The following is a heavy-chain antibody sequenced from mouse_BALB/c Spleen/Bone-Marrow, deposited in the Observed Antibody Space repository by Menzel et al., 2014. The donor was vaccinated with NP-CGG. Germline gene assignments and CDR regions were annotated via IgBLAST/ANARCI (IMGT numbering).Heavy chain of an antibody. V-gene: IGHV5-12-2*01. J-gene: IGHJ3*01. CDR3: ATGTFAY. CDR1: GFTFSSYT. Sequence: EVKLEESGGGLVQPGGSLKLSCAASGFTFSSYTMSWVRQTPEKRLEWVAYISNGGGSTYYPDTVKGRFTISRDNAKNTLYLQMSSLKSEDTAMYYCATGTFAYWGQGTLGTVSA. CDR2: ISNGGGST. D-gene: IGHD4-1*01.